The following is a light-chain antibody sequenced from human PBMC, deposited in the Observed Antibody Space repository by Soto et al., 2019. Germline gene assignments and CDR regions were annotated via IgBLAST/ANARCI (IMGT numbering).Light chain of an antibody. J-gene: IGKJ3*01. CDR1: QSVSSNY. CDR2: GAS. Sequence: EIVLTQSPGTLSLSPGERATLSCRASQSVSSNYLAWYQQKPGQAPRLLVYGASIRATGIPDRFSGSGSGTDVTLTISRVEPEDFAVYYCQQYGSSPFTFGPGTRVDIK. CDR3: QQYGSSPFT. V-gene: IGKV3-20*01.